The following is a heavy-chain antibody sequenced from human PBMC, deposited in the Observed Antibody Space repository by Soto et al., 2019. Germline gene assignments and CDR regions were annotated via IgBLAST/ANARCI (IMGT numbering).Heavy chain of an antibody. CDR2: IYYTGNT. CDR1: GGSISSYY. J-gene: IGHJ4*02. V-gene: IGHV4-59*08. Sequence: SETLSLTCIVSGGSISSYYWSWIRQSPGKGLEWIGYIYYTGNTNYNPSLRSRVTISLDTSKNQFSLNLNSVTAADTAVYYCALLFWCCGTNTGFPYKSSRRWGEVTRVT. D-gene: IGHD3-3*01. CDR3: ALLFWCCGTNTGFPYKSSRR.